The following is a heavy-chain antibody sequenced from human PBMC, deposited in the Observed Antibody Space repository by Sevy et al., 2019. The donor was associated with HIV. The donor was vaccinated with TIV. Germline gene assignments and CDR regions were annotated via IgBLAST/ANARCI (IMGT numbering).Heavy chain of an antibody. CDR1: GYKFTRYW. J-gene: IGHJ6*02. D-gene: IGHD6-13*01. V-gene: IGHV5-51*01. Sequence: GESLKISCKGFGYKFTRYWIGWVRQMPGKGLEWMGIIYPGDSDTRYSPSFQGHVTISADKSISTAYLQWSSLKASDTAMYYCARVDLPPGIAAAGSYYGMDVWGQGTTVTVSS. CDR2: IYPGDSDT. CDR3: ARVDLPPGIAAAGSYYGMDV.